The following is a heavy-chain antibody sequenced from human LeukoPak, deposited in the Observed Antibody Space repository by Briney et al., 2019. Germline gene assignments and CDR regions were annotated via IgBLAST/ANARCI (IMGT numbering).Heavy chain of an antibody. V-gene: IGHV3-11*01. CDR1: GFRFSGHY. Sequence: GGSLRLSCAASGFRFSGHYMSWIRQAPGKGLEWISYITNSGDFVNYADSVKGRFTISRDNAKNSLYLQMNSLRAEDTAGYYCAREARATPDFWGQGTVVTVSS. CDR3: AREARATPDF. D-gene: IGHD1-26*01. J-gene: IGHJ4*02. CDR2: ITNSGDFV.